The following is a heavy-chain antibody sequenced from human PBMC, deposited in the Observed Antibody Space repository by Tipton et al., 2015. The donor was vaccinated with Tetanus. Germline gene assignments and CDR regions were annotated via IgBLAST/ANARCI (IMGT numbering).Heavy chain of an antibody. CDR3: ARRGGDFLTGYYDS. CDR2: IYYSGGT. J-gene: IGHJ4*02. Sequence: TLSLTCTVSGGSISSYYWSWIRQPPGKGLEWIGYIYYSGGTNYNPSLKSRVTISVDPSKNQFSLELNSVTAADTAVYYCARRGGDFLTGYYDSWGQGTLVTVSS. V-gene: IGHV4-59*08. D-gene: IGHD3-9*01. CDR1: GGSISSYY.